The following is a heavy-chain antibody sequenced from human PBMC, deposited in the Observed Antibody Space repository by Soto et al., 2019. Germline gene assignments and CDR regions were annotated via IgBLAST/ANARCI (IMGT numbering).Heavy chain of an antibody. V-gene: IGHV4-30-2*01. CDR3: ARDGVTIFGVAHSGFDP. J-gene: IGHJ5*02. CDR2: IYHSGST. D-gene: IGHD3-3*01. Sequence: PSETLSLTCAVSGGSISSGGYSWSWIRQPPGKGLEWIGYIYHSGSTYYNPSLKSRVTISVDRSKNQFSLKLSSVTAADTAVYYCARDGVTIFGVAHSGFDPWGQGTLVTVSS. CDR1: GGSISSGGYS.